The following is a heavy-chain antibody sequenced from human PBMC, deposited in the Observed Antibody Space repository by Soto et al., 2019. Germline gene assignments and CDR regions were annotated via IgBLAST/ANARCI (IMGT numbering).Heavy chain of an antibody. CDR3: ARGVTPYYFDY. Sequence: GASVKVSCKASGYTFTSYGISWVRQAPGQGLEWMGWISAYNGNKKYAQKLQGRVTMTTDTSTSTAYMELRSLRSDVTAVYYCARGVTPYYFDYWGQGTLVTVSS. CDR1: GYTFTSYG. V-gene: IGHV1-18*01. J-gene: IGHJ4*02. CDR2: ISAYNGNK. D-gene: IGHD4-4*01.